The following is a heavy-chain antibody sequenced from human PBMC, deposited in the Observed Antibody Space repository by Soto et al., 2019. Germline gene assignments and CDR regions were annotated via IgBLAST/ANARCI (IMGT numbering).Heavy chain of an antibody. D-gene: IGHD1-1*01. J-gene: IGHJ3*02. CDR1: GFTFSSYA. CDR2: ISYDGSNK. CDR3: AREPAPGTRGRGAFDI. V-gene: IGHV3-30-3*01. Sequence: QVPLVESGGGVVQPGRSLRLSCAASGFTFSSYAMHWVRQAPGKGLEWVAVISYDGSNKYYADSVKGRFTISRDNSKNTLYLQMNSLRAEDTAVYYCAREPAPGTRGRGAFDIWGQGTMVTVSS.